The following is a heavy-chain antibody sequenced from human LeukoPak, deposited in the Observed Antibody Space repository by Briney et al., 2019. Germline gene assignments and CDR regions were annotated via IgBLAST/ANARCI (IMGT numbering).Heavy chain of an antibody. CDR1: GGSFSGYY. CDR3: ARGCIAAVPYYFDY. CDR2: INHSGST. Sequence: PSETLSLTCAVYGGSFSGYYWSWIRQPPGKGLGWIGEINHSGSTNYNPSLKSRVTISVDTSKNQFSLKLSSVTAADTAVYYCARGCIAAVPYYFDYWGQGTLVTVSS. V-gene: IGHV4-34*01. D-gene: IGHD6-13*01. J-gene: IGHJ4*02.